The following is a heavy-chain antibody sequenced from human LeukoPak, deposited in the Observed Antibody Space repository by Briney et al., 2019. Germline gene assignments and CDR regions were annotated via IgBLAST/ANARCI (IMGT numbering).Heavy chain of an antibody. Sequence: SETLSLTCAVSGYSISSGYYWGWIRQPPGKGLEWIGYIYYSGSTNYNPSLKSRVTISVDTSKNQFSLKLSSVTAADTAVYYCAGAGYSYGYPFDYWGQGTLVTVSS. CDR3: AGAGYSYGYPFDY. D-gene: IGHD5-18*01. J-gene: IGHJ4*02. V-gene: IGHV4-61*01. CDR2: IYYSGST. CDR1: GYSISSGYY.